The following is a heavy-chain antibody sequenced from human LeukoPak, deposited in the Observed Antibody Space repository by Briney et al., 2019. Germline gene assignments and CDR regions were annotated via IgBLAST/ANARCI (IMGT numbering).Heavy chain of an antibody. J-gene: IGHJ4*02. CDR2: IYYTGSPT. D-gene: IGHD4-17*01. V-gene: IGHV4-39*07. CDR3: ARDFLRDYGDPFDS. CDR1: GDSISSTTYY. Sequence: PSETLSLTCTVSGDSISSTTYYWGWIRQPPGKGLEWIGTIYYTGSPTFYSPSLKSRVTMSVDTSKNHFSLKLTSVTAADTAVYYCARDFLRDYGDPFDSWGQGTLVTVSS.